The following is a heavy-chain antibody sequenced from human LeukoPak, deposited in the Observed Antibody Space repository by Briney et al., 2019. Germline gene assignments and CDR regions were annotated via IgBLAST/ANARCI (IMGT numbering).Heavy chain of an antibody. D-gene: IGHD2-15*01. CDR2: IYYSGST. V-gene: IGHV4-39*01. Sequence: PSETLSLTCTVSGGSISSSSYYWGWIRQPPGKGLEWIGSIYYSGSTYYNPSLKSRVTISVDTSKNQFSLKLSSVTAADTAVYYCARHLVAAKSPDFDYWGQGTLVTVSS. CDR3: ARHLVAAKSPDFDY. J-gene: IGHJ4*02. CDR1: GGSISSSSYY.